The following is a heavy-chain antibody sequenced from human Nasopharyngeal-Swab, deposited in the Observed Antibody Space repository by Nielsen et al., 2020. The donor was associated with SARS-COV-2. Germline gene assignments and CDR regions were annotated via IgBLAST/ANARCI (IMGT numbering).Heavy chain of an antibody. CDR1: GGSISSSSYY. CDR2: IYYSGST. CDR3: ARQIWLRFSWFDP. J-gene: IGHJ5*02. V-gene: IGHV4-39*01. D-gene: IGHD5-12*01. Sequence: SETLSLTCTVSGGSISSSSYYWGWIRQPPGKGLEWIGSIYYSGSTYYNPSLKSRVTISVDTSKTQFSLKLSSVTAADTAVYYCARQIWLRFSWFDPWGQGTLVTVSS.